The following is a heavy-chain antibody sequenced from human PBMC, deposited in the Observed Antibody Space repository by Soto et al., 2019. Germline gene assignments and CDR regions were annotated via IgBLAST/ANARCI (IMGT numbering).Heavy chain of an antibody. CDR2: INPNSGGT. CDR1: GYTFIDYY. D-gene: IGHD1-20*01. CDR3: ARTLRYNNSPNMYYNMDV. V-gene: IGHV1-2*04. Sequence: QVQLVQSGAEVKKPGASVKVSCKASGYTFIDYYIYWVRQAPGQGLEWMGWINPNSGGTNYAQKFQGWVTMTSDTSISTAYMELSRLTSDDTAVYYCARTLRYNNSPNMYYNMDVWGQGTSVTVSS. J-gene: IGHJ6*02.